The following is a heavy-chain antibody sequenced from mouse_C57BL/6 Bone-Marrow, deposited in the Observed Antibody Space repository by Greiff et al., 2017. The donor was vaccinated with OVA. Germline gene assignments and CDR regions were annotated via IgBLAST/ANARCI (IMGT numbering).Heavy chain of an antibody. Sequence: EVKLVESGGGLVQPGGSMKLSCVASGFTFSNYWMNWVRQSPEKGLEWVAQIRLKSDNYATHYAESVKGRFTISRDDSKSSVYLQMNNLRAEDTGIYYCTGQLRLWFAYWGQGTLITVSA. CDR2: IRLKSDNYAT. CDR3: TGQLRLWFAY. J-gene: IGHJ3*01. D-gene: IGHD3-2*02. V-gene: IGHV6-3*01. CDR1: GFTFSNYW.